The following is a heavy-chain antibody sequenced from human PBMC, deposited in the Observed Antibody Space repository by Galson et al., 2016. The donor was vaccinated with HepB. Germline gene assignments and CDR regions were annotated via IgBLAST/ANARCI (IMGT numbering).Heavy chain of an antibody. V-gene: IGHV3-48*03. D-gene: IGHD6-13*01. J-gene: IGHJ4*02. CDR1: GFTFTTYE. CDR2: ISSYGSTI. Sequence: SLRLSCAASGFTFTTYEMTWVRQAPGKGLEWISYISSYGSTIYYADSVKGRFTISRDNAENSLYLQMNSLRAEDTAVYYCAREASSWSHFDYWGQGTLVTVSS. CDR3: AREASSWSHFDY.